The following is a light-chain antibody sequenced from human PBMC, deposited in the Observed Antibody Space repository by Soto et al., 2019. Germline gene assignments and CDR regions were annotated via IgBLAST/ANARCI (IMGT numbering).Light chain of an antibody. CDR2: SNN. V-gene: IGLV1-44*01. Sequence: QSVLTQPPSASGTPGQRVTISCSGSSSNIGSNTVNWYQQLPGTAPKLLIYSNNQRPSGVPDRFSGSKSGTSASLAISGLQSEDETYYYCAAWDDSLNGVVFGGASKLTVL. J-gene: IGLJ2*01. CDR1: SSNIGSNT. CDR3: AAWDDSLNGVV.